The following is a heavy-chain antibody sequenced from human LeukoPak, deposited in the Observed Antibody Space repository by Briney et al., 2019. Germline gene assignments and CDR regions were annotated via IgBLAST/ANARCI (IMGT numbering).Heavy chain of an antibody. CDR1: GGTFSSYA. CDR2: IIPILGIA. CDR3: ARGGWWPVHWFDP. J-gene: IGHJ5*02. V-gene: IGHV1-69*04. Sequence: SVKVSCKASGGTFSSYAISWVRQAPGQGLEWMGRIIPILGIANYAQKFQGRVTITADKSTSTAYMELSSLRSEDTAVYYRARGGWWPVHWFDPWGQGTLVTVSS. D-gene: IGHD2-8*02.